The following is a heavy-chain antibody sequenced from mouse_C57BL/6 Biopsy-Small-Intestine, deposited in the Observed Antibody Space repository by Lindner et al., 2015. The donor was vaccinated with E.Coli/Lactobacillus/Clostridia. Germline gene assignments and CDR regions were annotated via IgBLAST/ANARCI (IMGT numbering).Heavy chain of an antibody. CDR3: ARRTWDGGFDY. V-gene: IGHV1-82*01. D-gene: IGHD4-1*01. J-gene: IGHJ2*01. Sequence: VQLQESGPELVKPGAPVKISCKASGYAFSSSWMNWVKQRPGKGLEWIGRIYPGDGDTNYNGKFKGKATLTADKSSSTAYMQLSSLTSEDSAVYFCARRTWDGGFDYWGQGTTLTVSS. CDR1: GYAFSSSW. CDR2: IYPGDGDT.